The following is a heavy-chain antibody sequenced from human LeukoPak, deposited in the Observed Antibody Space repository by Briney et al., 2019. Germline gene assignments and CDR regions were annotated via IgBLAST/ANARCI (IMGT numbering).Heavy chain of an antibody. CDR1: GYTFTGYY. Sequence: ASVKVSCKASGYTFTGYYMHWVRQAPGQGLEWMGWISAYNGNTNYAQKLQGRVTMTTDTSTSTAYMELRSLRSDDTAVYYCARVWGSSSSWYYYYYMDVWGKGATVTISS. V-gene: IGHV1-18*04. J-gene: IGHJ6*03. D-gene: IGHD6-6*01. CDR3: ARVWGSSSSWYYYYYMDV. CDR2: ISAYNGNT.